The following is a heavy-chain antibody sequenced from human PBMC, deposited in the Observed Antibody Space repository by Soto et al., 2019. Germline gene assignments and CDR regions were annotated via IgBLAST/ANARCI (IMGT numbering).Heavy chain of an antibody. D-gene: IGHD3-22*01. J-gene: IGHJ4*02. V-gene: IGHV4-59*12. CDR2: IYDNGIT. Sequence: QVVLQESGPGLVKPSETLSLTCSVSGRSITSYYWSRVRQPPGKGLEWIGYIYDNGITSQNPSLKSRVTMAADTSQNQSSLKLTSVTGADTAVYYCARTYDSNGYANEFDSWGQGILVTVTS. CDR1: GRSITSYY. CDR3: ARTYDSNGYANEFDS.